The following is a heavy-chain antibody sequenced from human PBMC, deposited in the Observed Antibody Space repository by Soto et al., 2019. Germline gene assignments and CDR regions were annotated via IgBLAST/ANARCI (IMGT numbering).Heavy chain of an antibody. Sequence: GGSLRLSCAVSGFSISNYGMHWVRQAPGKWLEWVAVVSYDGTIKYYGDSVRDRFTISRDNSKNILYLNIDSLRIEDTAVYYCAKARFVKWFIPPFDYWGLGXPVTVYS. CDR2: VSYDGTIK. J-gene: IGHJ4*02. D-gene: IGHD3-3*01. CDR3: AKARFVKWFIPPFDY. CDR1: GFSISNYG. V-gene: IGHV3-30*06.